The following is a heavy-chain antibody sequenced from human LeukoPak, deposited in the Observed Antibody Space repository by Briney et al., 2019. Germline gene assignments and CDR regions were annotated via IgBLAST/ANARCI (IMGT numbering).Heavy chain of an antibody. CDR2: TYYRSKWYN. Sequence: SQTLSLTCAISGDSVSSNSAAWNWIRQSPSRGLEWLGRTYYRSKWYNDYAVSVKSRITINPDTSKNQFSLKLSSVTAADTAVYYCARFGTFYHRTTFDYWGQGTLVTVSS. V-gene: IGHV6-1*01. CDR1: GDSVSSNSAA. CDR3: ARFGTFYHRTTFDY. J-gene: IGHJ4*02. D-gene: IGHD1-14*01.